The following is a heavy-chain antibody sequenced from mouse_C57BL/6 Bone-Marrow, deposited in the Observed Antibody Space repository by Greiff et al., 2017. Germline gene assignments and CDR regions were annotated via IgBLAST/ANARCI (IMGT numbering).Heavy chain of an antibody. D-gene: IGHD1-1*01. Sequence: LQQSGASVKISCKASGYAFSSYWMNWVKQRPGKGLEWIGQIYPGDGDTNYNGKFKGKATLTADKSSSTAYMQLSSLTSEDSAVYFCVPLLLLDYWGQGTTLTVSS. CDR3: VPLLLLDY. J-gene: IGHJ2*01. V-gene: IGHV1-80*01. CDR2: IYPGDGDT. CDR1: GYAFSSYW.